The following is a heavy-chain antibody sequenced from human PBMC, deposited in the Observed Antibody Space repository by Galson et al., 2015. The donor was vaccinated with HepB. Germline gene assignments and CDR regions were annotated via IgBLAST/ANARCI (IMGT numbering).Heavy chain of an antibody. CDR3: AKTFCDTSGCYGNDF. Sequence: SLRLSCAASGFTFSDFAMTWVRQAPGKGLEWVVAIRGSSGITYYADSVKGRFTISRDNPKNTLYLQMNSLRVEDTAVYYCAKTFCDTSGCYGNDFWGQGTLVTVSS. D-gene: IGHD3-22*01. CDR1: GFTFSDFA. J-gene: IGHJ4*02. V-gene: IGHV3-23*01. CDR2: IRGSSGIT.